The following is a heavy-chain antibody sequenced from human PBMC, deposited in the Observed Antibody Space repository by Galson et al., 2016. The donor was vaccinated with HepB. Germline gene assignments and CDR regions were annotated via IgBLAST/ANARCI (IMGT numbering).Heavy chain of an antibody. CDR1: GGSISSVSYY. CDR3: ATTLWFGESPNWFDP. Sequence: SETLSLTCTVSGGSISSVSYYWGRIRQSPGRGREWIGSMYYSGDTSHNPSLKSPVSISVDTSKKQFSLKLSSVTAADPAVYYCATTLWFGESPNWFDPWGQGTLVTVSS. J-gene: IGHJ5*02. D-gene: IGHD3-10*01. V-gene: IGHV4-39*01. CDR2: MYYSGDT.